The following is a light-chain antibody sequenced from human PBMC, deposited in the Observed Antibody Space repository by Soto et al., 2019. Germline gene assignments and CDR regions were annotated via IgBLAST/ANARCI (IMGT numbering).Light chain of an antibody. CDR3: QQYASSPVT. CDR1: QSVSNNY. Sequence: ENVLTQSPGTLSLSPLDIASLSFMASQSVSNNYLAWHQQRPGQAPRLLIFGASNRATGVPDRFTGSASGTDFTLTISRLQPEDFALYFCQQYASSPVTFGGGTKVDIK. CDR2: GAS. V-gene: IGKV3-20*01. J-gene: IGKJ4*01.